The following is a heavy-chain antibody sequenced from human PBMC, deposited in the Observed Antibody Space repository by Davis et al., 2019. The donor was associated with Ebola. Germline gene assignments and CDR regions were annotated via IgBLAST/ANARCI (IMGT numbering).Heavy chain of an antibody. CDR1: GYTFTNYY. Sequence: ASVKVSCKAFGYTFTNYYVHWVRQAPGQGLEWMGGFVAYNGRTDYAQKFQGRVTMTRDTSTNTAYMELSDLRYDDTAVYYCASSATLVEGGRGDYWGQGTLVTVSS. D-gene: IGHD5-24*01. CDR2: FVAYNGRT. J-gene: IGHJ4*02. CDR3: ASSATLVEGGRGDY. V-gene: IGHV1-18*04.